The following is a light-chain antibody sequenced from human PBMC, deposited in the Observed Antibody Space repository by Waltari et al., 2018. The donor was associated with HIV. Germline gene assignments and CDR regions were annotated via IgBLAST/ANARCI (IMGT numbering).Light chain of an antibody. CDR2: INSDGTY. Sequence: QLVLTQSPSASASLGASVRLTCTLSSGHSTYAIAWHQQRPETGPRYLMRINSDGTYNQSDGIPDRFSGSSSGAERYLSISSLQSEDEADYYCQTWGTGMVFGGGTKLTVL. J-gene: IGLJ2*01. CDR1: SGHSTYA. CDR3: QTWGTGMV. V-gene: IGLV4-69*01.